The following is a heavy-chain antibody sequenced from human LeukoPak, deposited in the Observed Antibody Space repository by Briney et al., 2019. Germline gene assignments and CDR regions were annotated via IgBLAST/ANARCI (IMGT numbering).Heavy chain of an antibody. V-gene: IGHV3-66*01. CDR3: ARGLVGATPY. D-gene: IGHD1-26*01. CDR2: IYSGGST. J-gene: IGHJ4*02. Sequence: GGSLRLSCAASGFTVSSNYMSWVRQAPGKGLEWVSVIYSGGSTYYADSVRGRFTISRDNSKNTLYLHMNSLRAEDAAVYYCARGLVGATPYWGQGTLVTVSS. CDR1: GFTVSSNY.